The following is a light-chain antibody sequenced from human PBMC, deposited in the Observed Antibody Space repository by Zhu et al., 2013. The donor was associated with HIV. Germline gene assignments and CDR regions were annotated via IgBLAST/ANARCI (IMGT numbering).Light chain of an antibody. V-gene: IGLV1-40*01. J-gene: IGLJ1*01. Sequence: QSVLTQPPSVSGAPGQRVTISCTGSSSNIGAGYDVHWYQQLPGTAPKLLIYGNSNRPSGVPDRFSGSKSGTSASLAITGLQAEDEADLYCQSFDSRLSGYVFGPGTKVTV. CDR2: GNS. CDR1: SSNIGAGYD. CDR3: QSFDSRLSGYV.